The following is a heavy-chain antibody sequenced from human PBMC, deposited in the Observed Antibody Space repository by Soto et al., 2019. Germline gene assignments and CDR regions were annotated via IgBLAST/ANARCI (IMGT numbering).Heavy chain of an antibody. V-gene: IGHV3-73*02. CDR2: IRSKANSYAT. CDR3: ARDRFVDTAKGWFDP. Sequence: EVQLVESGGGLVQPGRSLKLSCAASGFTFSGSAMHWVRQASGKGLEWVGRIRSKANSYATAYAASVKGRFTISRDDSKNTAYLQMHSLKTEDTAVYYCARDRFVDTAKGWFDPWGQGTLVTVSS. D-gene: IGHD5-18*01. J-gene: IGHJ5*02. CDR1: GFTFSGSA.